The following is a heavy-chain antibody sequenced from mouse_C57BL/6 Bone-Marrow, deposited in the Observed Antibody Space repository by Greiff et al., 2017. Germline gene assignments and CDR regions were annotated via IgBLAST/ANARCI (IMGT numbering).Heavy chain of an antibody. V-gene: IGHV5-17*01. Sequence: DVMLVESGGGLVKPGGSLKLSCAASGFTFSDYGMHWVRQAPEKGLEWVAYISSGSSTIYYADTVKGRFTISRDNAKNTLFLQMTSLRSEDTAMYYCARDYDYDDGAWFAYWGQGTLVTVSA. CDR2: ISSGSSTI. D-gene: IGHD2-4*01. CDR1: GFTFSDYG. CDR3: ARDYDYDDGAWFAY. J-gene: IGHJ3*01.